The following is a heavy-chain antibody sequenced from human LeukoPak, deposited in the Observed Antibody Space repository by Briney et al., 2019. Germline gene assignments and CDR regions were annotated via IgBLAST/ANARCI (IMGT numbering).Heavy chain of an antibody. J-gene: IGHJ4*02. CDR2: IWYDGSNK. CDR1: GFTFSSYG. Sequence: PGGSLRLSCAASGFTFSSYGMHRVRQAPGKGLEWVAVIWYDGSNKYYADSVKGRFTISGDNSKNTLYLQMNSLRAEDTAVYYCAKDIGYSYGFGLDYWGQGTLVTVSS. D-gene: IGHD5-18*01. V-gene: IGHV3-33*06. CDR3: AKDIGYSYGFGLDY.